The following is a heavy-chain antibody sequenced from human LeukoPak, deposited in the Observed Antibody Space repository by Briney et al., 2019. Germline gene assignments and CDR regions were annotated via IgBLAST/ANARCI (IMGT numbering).Heavy chain of an antibody. CDR2: MNPKSGNT. CDR1: GYTFTIYN. CDR3: TRADGSSSIDYYHLDV. V-gene: IGHV1-8*03. D-gene: IGHD6-6*01. Sequence: GASVKVSCKTSGYTFTIYNINWVRQATGQGLEWMGWMNPKSGNTGYAQKFQGRVTITRNTSISTAYMELSSLRSEDTAIYYCTRADGSSSIDYYHLDVWGKGTTVTVSS. J-gene: IGHJ6*03.